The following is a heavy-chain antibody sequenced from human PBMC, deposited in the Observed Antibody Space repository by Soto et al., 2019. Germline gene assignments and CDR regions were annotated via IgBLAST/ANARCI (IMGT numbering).Heavy chain of an antibody. CDR1: GFTVSSNY. D-gene: IGHD3-9*01. Sequence: GGSLRLSCAASGFTVSSNYMSWVRQAPGKGLEWVSVIYSGGSTYYADSVKGRFTISRHNSKNTLYLQMNSLRAEDTAVYYCARDQGYYDILTGYSGYYGMDVWGQGTTVTVSS. V-gene: IGHV3-53*04. J-gene: IGHJ6*02. CDR2: IYSGGST. CDR3: ARDQGYYDILTGYSGYYGMDV.